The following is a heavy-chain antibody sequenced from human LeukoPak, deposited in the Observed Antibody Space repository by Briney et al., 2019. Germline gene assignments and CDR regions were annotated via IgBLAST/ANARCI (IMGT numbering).Heavy chain of an antibody. D-gene: IGHD1-7*01. CDR2: IYYSGST. CDR1: GGSISSGDYY. CDR3: ARELELQIDY. V-gene: IGHV4-30-4*01. Sequence: SETLSLTCTVSGGSISSGDYYWSWIRRPPGKGLEWIGYIYYSGSTYYNPSLKSRVTISVDTSKNQFSLKLSSVTAADTAVYYCARELELQIDYWGQGTLVTVSS. J-gene: IGHJ4*02.